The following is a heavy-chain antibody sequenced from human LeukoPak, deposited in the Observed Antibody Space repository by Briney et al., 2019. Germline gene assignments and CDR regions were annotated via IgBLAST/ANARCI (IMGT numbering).Heavy chain of an antibody. CDR2: ISYEGRDK. J-gene: IGHJ4*02. CDR3: ARAFGRKDYYDSSGYYYMNY. Sequence: GGSLRLSCAASGFTFRTYGMHWVRQAPGKGLEWVAVISYEGRDKFYADSVKGRFTISRDNSKNTLYLQMNSLRAEDTAVYYCARAFGRKDYYDSSGYYYMNYWGQGTLVTVSS. D-gene: IGHD3-22*01. V-gene: IGHV3-30*14. CDR1: GFTFRTYG.